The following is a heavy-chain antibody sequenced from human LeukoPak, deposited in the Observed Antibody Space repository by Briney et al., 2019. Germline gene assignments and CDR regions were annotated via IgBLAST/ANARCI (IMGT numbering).Heavy chain of an antibody. D-gene: IGHD6-13*01. V-gene: IGHV1-24*01. J-gene: IGHJ6*02. Sequence: ASVKVSFKVSGYTLTELSMHWVRQAPGKGLEWMGGFDPEDGETIYAQKFQGRVTMTEDTSTDTAYMELSSLRSEDTAVYYCATGDYSSSWYGYYYYGMDVWGQGTTVTVSS. CDR3: ATGDYSSSWYGYYYYGMDV. CDR2: FDPEDGET. CDR1: GYTLTELS.